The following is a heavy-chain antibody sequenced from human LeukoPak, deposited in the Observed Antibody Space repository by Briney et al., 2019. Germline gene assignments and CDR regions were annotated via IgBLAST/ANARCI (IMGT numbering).Heavy chain of an antibody. CDR3: ARVADIVVVPASHFDY. CDR1: GGSISSGGYY. D-gene: IGHD2-2*01. J-gene: IGHJ4*02. V-gene: IGHV4-31*03. Sequence: SQTLSLTCTVSGGSISSGGYYRSWIRQHPEKGLEWIGYIYYSGSTYYNPSLKSRVTISVDTSKNQFSLKLSAVTAADTAVYYCARVADIVVVPASHFDYWGQGTLVTVSS. CDR2: IYYSGST.